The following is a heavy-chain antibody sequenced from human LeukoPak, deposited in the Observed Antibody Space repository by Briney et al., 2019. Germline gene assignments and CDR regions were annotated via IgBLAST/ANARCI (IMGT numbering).Heavy chain of an antibody. CDR3: ARASDPAMVISY. CDR1: GFTFSSYG. Sequence: PGRSLRLSCAASGFTFSSYGMHWVRQAPGKGLEWVAVIWYDGSNEYYADSVKGRFTISRDNSKNTLYLQMNSLRAEDTAVYYCARASDPAMVISYWGQGTLVTVSS. J-gene: IGHJ4*02. V-gene: IGHV3-33*01. D-gene: IGHD5-18*01. CDR2: IWYDGSNE.